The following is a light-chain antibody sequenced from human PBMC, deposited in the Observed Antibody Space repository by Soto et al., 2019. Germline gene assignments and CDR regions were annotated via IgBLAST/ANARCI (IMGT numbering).Light chain of an antibody. CDR3: QQYNSYSIT. CDR2: KAS. V-gene: IGKV1-5*03. CDR1: QSISSW. J-gene: IGKJ5*01. Sequence: DIQMTQSPSTLSASVGDRVTITCRASQSISSWLAWYQQKPGKAPKLLIYKASSLESGVPSRFSGSGSGTECTLTISSLQPDDVATYYCQQYNSYSITLGQGTRLEIK.